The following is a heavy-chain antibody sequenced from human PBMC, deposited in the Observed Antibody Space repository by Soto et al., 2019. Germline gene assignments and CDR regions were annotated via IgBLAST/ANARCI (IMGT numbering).Heavy chain of an antibody. D-gene: IGHD3-10*01. J-gene: IGHJ4*02. CDR3: ARYSFGSGIYSNLFDY. CDR2: MHYSGIT. Sequence: QVQLQESGPGLVKPSQTLSLTCTVSGVSINSGGDYWSWIRQHPGKGLEWIGYMHYSGITYYNPSLKSRPTISIASSKNHFSLELTSVTAADTAVYYCARYSFGSGIYSNLFDYWGQGTLVTVSS. CDR1: GVSINSGGDY. V-gene: IGHV4-31*03.